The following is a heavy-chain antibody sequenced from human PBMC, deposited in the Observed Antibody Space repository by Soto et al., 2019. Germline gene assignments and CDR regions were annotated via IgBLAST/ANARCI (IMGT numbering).Heavy chain of an antibody. CDR3: ARDQIVVPAAKTFRPRGNYYYYGMEV. CDR1: VFTFSGYW. J-gene: IGHJ6*02. D-gene: IGHD2-2*01. V-gene: IGHV3-7*01. CDR2: VKQDESEK. Sequence: PRLSCAPSVFTFSGYWMIWVRPTPVKVLDCLANVKQDESEKYYLDSLKGRFTISRDNAKNSLFLQMNSLRAEDTAVYYCARDQIVVPAAKTFRPRGNYYYYGMEVWGQGTTVTVSS.